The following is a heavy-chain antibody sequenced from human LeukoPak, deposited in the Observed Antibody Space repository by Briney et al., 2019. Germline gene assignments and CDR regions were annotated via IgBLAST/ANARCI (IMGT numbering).Heavy chain of an antibody. V-gene: IGHV3-21*01. J-gene: IGHJ4*02. CDR3: ARAPYDIVTGYSGYFDY. Sequence: GGSLRLSCAASGFTFSSYTMNWVRQAPGKGLEWVSSISSSSSYMCYADSVKGRFTISRDNAKNSLYLQMDSLRAEDTAVYYCARAPYDIVTGYSGYFDYWGQGTLVTVSS. CDR2: ISSSSSYM. D-gene: IGHD3-9*01. CDR1: GFTFSSYT.